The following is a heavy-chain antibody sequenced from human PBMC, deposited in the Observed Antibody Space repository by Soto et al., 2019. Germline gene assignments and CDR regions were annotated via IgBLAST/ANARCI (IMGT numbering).Heavy chain of an antibody. Sequence: PGGSLRLSCAASGFTFSNAWMSWVRQAPGKGLEWVGRIKSKTDGGTTDYAAPVKGRFTISRDDSKNTLYLQMNSLKTEDTAVYYCTTDYYYDSSGPWYGMDVWGQGTTVTVS. J-gene: IGHJ6*02. CDR1: GFTFSNAW. CDR3: TTDYYYDSSGPWYGMDV. V-gene: IGHV3-15*01. CDR2: IKSKTDGGTT. D-gene: IGHD3-22*01.